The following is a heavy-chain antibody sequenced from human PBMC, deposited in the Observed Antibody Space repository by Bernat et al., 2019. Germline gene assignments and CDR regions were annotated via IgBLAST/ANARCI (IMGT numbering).Heavy chain of an antibody. J-gene: IGHJ4*02. D-gene: IGHD5-18*01. V-gene: IGHV4-30-4*01. Sequence: QVQLQESGPRLVKPSQTLSLTCTVSGYSIRSGDHYWSWIRLPPGKGLELLGHISYSGTTYYNPSLNSRVSLSVDTSTNQFSLKLNSVTAADTAVYYCARGRGVGYGVDYWGQGTQVTVSS. CDR3: ARGRGVGYGVDY. CDR2: ISYSGTT. CDR1: GYSIRSGDHY.